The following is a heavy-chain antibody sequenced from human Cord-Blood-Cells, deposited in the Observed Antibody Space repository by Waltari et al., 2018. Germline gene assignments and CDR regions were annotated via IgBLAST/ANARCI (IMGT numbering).Heavy chain of an antibody. V-gene: IGHV1-3*01. D-gene: IGHD3-16*01. CDR3: ARAEIGGYWYFDL. Sequence: QVQLVQSGAEVKKPGASVKVSCKASGYTFTSYAMPWVRQAPGQRLEWMGWINAGNGNTKYSQKFQGRVTITRDTSASTAYMELSSLRSEDTAVYYCARAEIGGYWYFDLWGRGTLVTVSS. CDR2: INAGNGNT. CDR1: GYTFTSYA. J-gene: IGHJ2*01.